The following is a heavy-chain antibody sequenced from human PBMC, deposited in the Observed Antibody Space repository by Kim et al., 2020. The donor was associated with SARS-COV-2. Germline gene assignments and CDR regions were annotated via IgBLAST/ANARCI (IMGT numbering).Heavy chain of an antibody. J-gene: IGHJ4*02. D-gene: IGHD3-9*01. CDR2: IYYSGST. CDR3: ARWGPQYYDILTGYYRDYYFDY. Sequence: SETLSLTCTVSGGSISSYYWSWIRQPPGKGLEWIGYIYYSGSTNYNPSLKSRVTISVDTSNNQFSLKLSSVTAADTAVYYCARWGPQYYDILTGYYRDYYFDYWGQGTLVTVSS. V-gene: IGHV4-59*13. CDR1: GGSISSYY.